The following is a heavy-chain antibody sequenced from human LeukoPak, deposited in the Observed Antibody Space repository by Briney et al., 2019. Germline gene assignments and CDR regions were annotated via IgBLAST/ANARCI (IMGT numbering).Heavy chain of an antibody. D-gene: IGHD3-10*01. CDR3: ARDPPTYYYGSGSYSPEDY. CDR2: ISSSSSYI. CDR1: GFTFSSYS. J-gene: IGHJ4*02. Sequence: GGSLRLSCAASGFTFSSYSMNWVRQAPGKGLEWVSSISSSSSYIYYADSVKGRFTISRDNAKNSLYLQMNSLRAEGTAVYYCARDPPTYYYGSGSYSPEDYWGQGTLVTVSS. V-gene: IGHV3-21*01.